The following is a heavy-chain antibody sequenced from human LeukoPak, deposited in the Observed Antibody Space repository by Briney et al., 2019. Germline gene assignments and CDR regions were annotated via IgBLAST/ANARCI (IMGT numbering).Heavy chain of an antibody. Sequence: GGSLRLSCAASGFTFSSYEMNWVRQAPGKGLEWVSYISSSGSTIYYADSVQGRFTISRDNAQNSLYLQMSSLRGEDTAVYYCARNVYNFDYWGQGTLVTVSS. CDR2: ISSSGSTI. V-gene: IGHV3-48*03. CDR3: ARNVYNFDY. CDR1: GFTFSSYE. J-gene: IGHJ4*02. D-gene: IGHD3-10*02.